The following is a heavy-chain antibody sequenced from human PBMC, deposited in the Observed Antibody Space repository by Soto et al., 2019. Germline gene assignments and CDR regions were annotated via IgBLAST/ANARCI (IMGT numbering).Heavy chain of an antibody. Sequence: AAVKVSCKASGCTFTSYGISWVRQAPGQGVEWMGWISAYNGNTNYAQKLQGRVTMTTDTSTSTAYMELRSLRSDDTAVYYCARDGPLAVENAFDIWGQGTMVPVSS. CDR2: ISAYNGNT. CDR3: ARDGPLAVENAFDI. CDR1: GCTFTSYG. J-gene: IGHJ3*02. V-gene: IGHV1-18*01. D-gene: IGHD6-19*01.